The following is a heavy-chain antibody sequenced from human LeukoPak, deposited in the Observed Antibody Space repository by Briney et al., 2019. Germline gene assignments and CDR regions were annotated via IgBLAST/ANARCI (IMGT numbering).Heavy chain of an antibody. Sequence: GGSLRLSRAASGFTFSSYEMNWVRQAPGKGLGWASSISSRGSTIYYADSVKGRFTISRDNAKNSLYLQMNSLRAEDTAVYYCAREGVTYGMDVWGQGTTVTVSS. D-gene: IGHD2-21*02. V-gene: IGHV3-48*03. CDR3: AREGVTYGMDV. CDR2: ISSRGSTI. J-gene: IGHJ6*02. CDR1: GFTFSSYE.